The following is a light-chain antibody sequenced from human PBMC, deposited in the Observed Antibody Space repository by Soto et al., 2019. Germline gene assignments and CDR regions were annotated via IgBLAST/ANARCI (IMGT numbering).Light chain of an antibody. CDR2: EVS. CDR1: SSDVGGYNY. CDR3: SSYTSSSTPYV. J-gene: IGLJ1*01. V-gene: IGLV2-14*01. Sequence: QSVLTQPASVSGSPGQSITISCTGTSSDVGGYNYVAWYQQHPGKAPNLRIYEVSNRPSGVSNRFSGSKSGNTASLTISGLQAEDEADYYCSSYTSSSTPYVFVPGTKLTVL.